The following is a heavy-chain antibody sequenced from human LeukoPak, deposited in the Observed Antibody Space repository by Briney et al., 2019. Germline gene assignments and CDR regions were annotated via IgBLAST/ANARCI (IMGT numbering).Heavy chain of an antibody. Sequence: PGGSLRLSCAASGFTFSSYSMTWVRQAPGKGLEWVANIKQDGSEKYYVDSVKGRFTISRDNAKNSLYLQMNSLRAEDTAVYYCARADSSIAARLSRSSIFNYYYYMGVWGKGTTVTVSS. CDR1: GFTFSSYS. J-gene: IGHJ6*03. D-gene: IGHD6-6*01. V-gene: IGHV3-7*01. CDR3: ARADSSIAARLSRSSIFNYYYYMGV. CDR2: IKQDGSEK.